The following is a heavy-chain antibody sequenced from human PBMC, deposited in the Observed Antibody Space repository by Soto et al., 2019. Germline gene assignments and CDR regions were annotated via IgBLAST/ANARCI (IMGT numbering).Heavy chain of an antibody. J-gene: IGHJ4*02. D-gene: IGHD6-19*01. CDR3: ARLYPSGWYDY. V-gene: IGHV3-23*01. Sequence: GGSLRLSCAASGFSFSNFAMSWVRQAPGKGLEWVSGIGAGGDITFYADSVKGRFGISRDNSKNTVYLQVNSLRAEDTAVYYCARLYPSGWYDYWGQGTLVTVSS. CDR1: GFSFSNFA. CDR2: IGAGGDIT.